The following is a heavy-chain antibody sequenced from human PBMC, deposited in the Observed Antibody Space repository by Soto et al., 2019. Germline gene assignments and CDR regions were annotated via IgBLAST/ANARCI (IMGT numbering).Heavy chain of an antibody. J-gene: IGHJ4*02. CDR1: GGSISSYY. V-gene: IGHV4-59*01. CDR3: ARVDYGDSDEIYFDY. CDR2: IYYSGST. D-gene: IGHD4-17*01. Sequence: TSETLSLTCTVSGGSISSYYWSWIRQPPGKGLEWIGYIYYSGSTNYNPSLKSRVTISVDTSKNQFSLKLSSVTAADTAVYYCARVDYGDSDEIYFDYWGQGTLVTVSS.